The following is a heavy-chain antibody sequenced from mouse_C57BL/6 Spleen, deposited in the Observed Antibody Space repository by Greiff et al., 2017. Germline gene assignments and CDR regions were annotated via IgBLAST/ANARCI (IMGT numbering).Heavy chain of an antibody. CDR3: AKITTVVADYAMDY. CDR2: ILPGSGST. V-gene: IGHV1-9*01. Sequence: VKVVESGAELMKPGASVKLSCKATGYTFTGHWIEWVKQRPGHGLEWIGEILPGSGSTNYNEKFKGKATFTADTSSNTAYMQLSSLTTEDSAIYYCAKITTVVADYAMDYWGQGTSVTVSS. CDR1: GYTFTGHW. J-gene: IGHJ4*01. D-gene: IGHD1-1*01.